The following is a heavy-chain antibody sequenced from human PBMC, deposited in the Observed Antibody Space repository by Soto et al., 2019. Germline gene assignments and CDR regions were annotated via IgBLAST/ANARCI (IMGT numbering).Heavy chain of an antibody. J-gene: IGHJ5*02. CDR2: ISYDGSNK. CDR3: AKDAYYDFWSGYYGTPWFDP. Sequence: GGSLRLSCAASGFTFSSYGMHWVRQALGKGLEWVAVISYDGSNKYYADSVKGRFTISRDNSKNTLYLQMNSLRAEDTVVYYCAKDAYYDFWSGYYGTPWFDPWGQGT. CDR1: GFTFSSYG. D-gene: IGHD3-3*01. V-gene: IGHV3-30*18.